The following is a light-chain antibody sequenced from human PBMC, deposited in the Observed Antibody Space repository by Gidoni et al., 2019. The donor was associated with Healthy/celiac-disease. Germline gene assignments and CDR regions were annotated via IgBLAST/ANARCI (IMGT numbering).Light chain of an antibody. CDR1: KLGDKY. Sequence: SYELTQPPSVSVSPGQTASIPCSGDKLGDKYACWYQQKPGQSPLLVIYQDSKRPSGIPERFSGSNSGNTATLTISGTQAMDEADYYCQTWDSSTALVVFGGGTKLTVL. V-gene: IGLV3-1*01. J-gene: IGLJ3*02. CDR3: QTWDSSTALVV. CDR2: QDS.